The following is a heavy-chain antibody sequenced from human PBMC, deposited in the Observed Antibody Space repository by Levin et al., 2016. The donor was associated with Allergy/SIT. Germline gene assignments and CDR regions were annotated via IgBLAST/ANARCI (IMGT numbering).Heavy chain of an antibody. D-gene: IGHD3-22*01. J-gene: IGHJ3*02. V-gene: IGHV3-23*01. Sequence: GESLKISCAASGFTFSSYAMSWVRQAPGKGLEWVSAISGSGGSTYYADSVKGRFTISRDNSKNTLYLQMNSLRAEDTAVYYCAKDGQPDYYDSSGYPFRGEGFDIWGQGTMVTVSS. CDR1: GFTFSSYA. CDR3: AKDGQPDYYDSSGYPFRGEGFDI. CDR2: ISGSGGST.